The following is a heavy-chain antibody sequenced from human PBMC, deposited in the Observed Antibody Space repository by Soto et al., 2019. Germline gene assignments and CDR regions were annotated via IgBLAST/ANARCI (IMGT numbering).Heavy chain of an antibody. CDR3: AKDRSHYDILTGIDY. CDR1: GFTFDDYA. Sequence: HPGGSLRLSCAASGFTFDDYAMHWVRQAPGKGLEWVSGISWNSGSIGYADSVKGRFTISRDNAKNSLYLQMNSLRAEDTALYYCAKDRSHYDILTGIDYWGQGTLVTVSS. V-gene: IGHV3-9*01. J-gene: IGHJ4*02. CDR2: ISWNSGSI. D-gene: IGHD3-9*01.